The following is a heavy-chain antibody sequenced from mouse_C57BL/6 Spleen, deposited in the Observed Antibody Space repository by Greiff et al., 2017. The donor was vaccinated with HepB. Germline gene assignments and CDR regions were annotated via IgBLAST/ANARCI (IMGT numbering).Heavy chain of an antibody. D-gene: IGHD2-2*01. CDR3: ASYGYDDAMDY. J-gene: IGHJ4*01. V-gene: IGHV5-12*01. CDR1: GFTFSDYY. CDR2: ISNGGGST. Sequence: EVQGVESGGGLVQPGGSLKLSCAASGFTFSDYYMYWVRQTPEKRLEWVAYISNGGGSTYYPDTVKGRFTISRDNAKNTLYLQMSRLKSEDTAMYYCASYGYDDAMDYWGQGTSVTVSS.